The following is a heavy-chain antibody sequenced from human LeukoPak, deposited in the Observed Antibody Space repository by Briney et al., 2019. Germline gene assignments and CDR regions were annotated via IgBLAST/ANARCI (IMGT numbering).Heavy chain of an antibody. Sequence: GGSLRLSCAASGFTFSSHGMHWVRQAPGTGLEWVAFIRYDGSNTYYADSVKGRFTISRDNSKNSLYLQMKSLRAEDTAVYYCAKDSRNYFSPDYWGQGTLVTVSS. V-gene: IGHV3-30*02. D-gene: IGHD1-7*01. CDR3: AKDSRNYFSPDY. CDR2: IRYDGSNT. J-gene: IGHJ4*02. CDR1: GFTFSSHG.